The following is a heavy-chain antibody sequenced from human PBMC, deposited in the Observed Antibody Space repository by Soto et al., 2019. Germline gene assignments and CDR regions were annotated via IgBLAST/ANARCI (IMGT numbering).Heavy chain of an antibody. CDR1: GFTFSSYA. Sequence: ESGGGVVQPGKSLRLSCAASGFTFSSYAMHWVRQAPGKGLEWVAIISYDASNKYYADSVKGRFTISRDNSKNTLYLQVNSLRTEDTAVYYCARGYSSSSAAFDYWGQGTLATVSS. D-gene: IGHD6-13*01. V-gene: IGHV3-30-3*01. CDR2: ISYDASNK. CDR3: ARGYSSSSAAFDY. J-gene: IGHJ4*02.